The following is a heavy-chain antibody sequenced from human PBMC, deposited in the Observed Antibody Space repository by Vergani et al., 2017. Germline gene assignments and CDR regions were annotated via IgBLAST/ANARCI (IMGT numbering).Heavy chain of an antibody. Sequence: EVQLVESGGGLVKPGGSLRLSCAASGFTFSSYSMNWVRQAPGKGLEWVGFIRSKAYGGTTEYAASVKGRFTISRDDSKSIAYLQMNSLKTEDTAVYYCTRGRTSWTYYYYYYMDVWGKGTTVTVSS. D-gene: IGHD2-2*01. CDR1: GFTFSSYS. CDR3: TRGRTSWTYYYYYYMDV. J-gene: IGHJ6*03. CDR2: IRSKAYGGTT. V-gene: IGHV3-49*04.